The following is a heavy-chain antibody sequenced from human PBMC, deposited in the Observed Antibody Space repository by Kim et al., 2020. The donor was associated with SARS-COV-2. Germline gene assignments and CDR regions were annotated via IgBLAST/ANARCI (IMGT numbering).Heavy chain of an antibody. V-gene: IGHV4-39*01. J-gene: IGHJ5*02. CDR2: IYYSGST. CDR3: ARLGPGGTLSWFDP. D-gene: IGHD3-16*01. Sequence: SETLSLTCTVSGGSISSSSYYWGWIRQPPGKGLEWIGSIYYSGSTYYNSSLKSRVTISVDTSKNQFSLKLSSVTAADTAVYYCARLGPGGTLSWFDPWGQGTLVTVSS. CDR1: GGSISSSSYY.